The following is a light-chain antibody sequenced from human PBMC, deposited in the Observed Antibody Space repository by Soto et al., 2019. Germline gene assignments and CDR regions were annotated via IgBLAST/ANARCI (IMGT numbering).Light chain of an antibody. CDR1: SSDVGAYNY. CDR3: ASYTSSSTWV. CDR2: EVS. Sequence: QSALTLPASVSGSPGQSITISCTGTSSDVGAYNYVSWYQQHPGKAPKLMIYEVSSRPSGVSNRFSGSKSGNTASLTISGIQAEHEADYYSASYTSSSTWVFGGGTKVTVL. J-gene: IGLJ3*02. V-gene: IGLV2-14*01.